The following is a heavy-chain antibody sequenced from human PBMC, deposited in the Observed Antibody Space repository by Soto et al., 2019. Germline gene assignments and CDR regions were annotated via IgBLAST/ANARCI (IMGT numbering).Heavy chain of an antibody. J-gene: IGHJ4*02. CDR2: FIAMLGTP. Sequence: SVKVSFKASGGTFGSHGIALVRQAPGQGLEWMGGFIAMLGTPTYAKKVQGRATITADESLTSSYLELRSLRSEDTGVYFCARGALANFDYWGQGTVVTVSS. CDR3: ARGALANFDY. CDR1: GGTFGSHG. V-gene: IGHV1-69*13.